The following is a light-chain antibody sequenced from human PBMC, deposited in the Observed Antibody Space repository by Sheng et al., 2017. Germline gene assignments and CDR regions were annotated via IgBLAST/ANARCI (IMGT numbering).Light chain of an antibody. CDR2: WAS. Sequence: DIVMTQSPDSLAVSLGERATINCKSSQSVLYSSNNKNYLAWYQQKLGRPPTLLIFWASTRETGVPDRFSGSGSGTDFTLTISSLQAEDVAVYYCQQYYSTPFTFGQGTXLEIK. V-gene: IGKV4-1*01. CDR3: QQYYSTPFT. CDR1: QSVLYSSNNKNY. J-gene: IGKJ2*01.